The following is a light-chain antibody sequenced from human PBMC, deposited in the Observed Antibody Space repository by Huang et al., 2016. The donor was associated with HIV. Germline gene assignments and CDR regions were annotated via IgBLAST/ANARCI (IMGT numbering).Light chain of an antibody. CDR3: QQYNNWPRT. CDR1: QGVSSN. V-gene: IGKV3-15*01. J-gene: IGKJ1*01. CDR2: GAS. Sequence: EIVMRQSPAPLSASPGERATLSCPASQGVSSNLAWYQQKPGQAPRLLIYGASTRATGIPARFSGSGSGTDFTLTISSLQSEDFAVYYCQQYNNWPRTFGQGTKVEI.